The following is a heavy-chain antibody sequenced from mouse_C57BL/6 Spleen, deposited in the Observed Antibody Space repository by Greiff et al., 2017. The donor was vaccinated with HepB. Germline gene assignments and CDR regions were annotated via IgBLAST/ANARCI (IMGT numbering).Heavy chain of an antibody. V-gene: IGHV1-39*01. D-gene: IGHD2-4*01. CDR1: GYSFTDYN. Sequence: VQLQQSGPELVKPGASVKISCKASGYSFTDYNMNWVKQSNGKSLEWIGVINPNYGTTSYNQKFKGKATLTVDQSSSTAYMQLNSLTSEDSAVYYCASQSLYDYDLVGPYYAMDYWGQGTSVTVAS. CDR3: ASQSLYDYDLVGPYYAMDY. CDR2: INPNYGTT. J-gene: IGHJ4*01.